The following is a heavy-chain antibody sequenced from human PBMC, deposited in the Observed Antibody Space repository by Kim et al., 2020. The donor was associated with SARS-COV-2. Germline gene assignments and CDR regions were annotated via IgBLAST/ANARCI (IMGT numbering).Heavy chain of an antibody. J-gene: IGHJ5*02. Sequence: YSTSLKTRLTISKDTSKNQVVLTMTNMDPVDTATYYCARSMTTVPDWFDPWGQGTLVTVSS. CDR3: ARSMTTVPDWFDP. D-gene: IGHD4-17*01. V-gene: IGHV2-70*01.